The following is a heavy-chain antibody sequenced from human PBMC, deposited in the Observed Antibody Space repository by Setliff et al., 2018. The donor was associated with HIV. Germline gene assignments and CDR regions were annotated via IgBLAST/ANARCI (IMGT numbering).Heavy chain of an antibody. J-gene: IGHJ4*02. V-gene: IGHV4-59*04. D-gene: IGHD3-3*01. Sequence: LSLTCSVSGGSISNHYWSWIRQPPGKGLEWIASVHYGGSIFYNPSLKSRVTLSVGTSKRQFFLNLSSATTADTAMYYCVRPSFGIGGGSMFDSWGQGIVVTVSS. CDR3: VRPSFGIGGGSMFDS. CDR2: VHYGGSI. CDR1: GGSISNHY.